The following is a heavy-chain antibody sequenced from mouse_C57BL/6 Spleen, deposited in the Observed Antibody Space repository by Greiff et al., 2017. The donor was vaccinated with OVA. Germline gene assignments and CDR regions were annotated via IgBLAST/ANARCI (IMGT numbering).Heavy chain of an antibody. J-gene: IGHJ4*01. CDR2: IYPGSGST. Sequence: QVQLQQPGAELVKPGASVKTSCKASGYTFTSYWITWVKQRPGQGLEWIGDIYPGSGSTNYNEKFKSKATLTVDTSSSTAYMQLSSLTSEDSAVYYCARAGTGYAMDYWGQGTSVTVSS. CDR1: GYTFTSYW. CDR3: ARAGTGYAMDY. D-gene: IGHD4-1*01. V-gene: IGHV1-55*01.